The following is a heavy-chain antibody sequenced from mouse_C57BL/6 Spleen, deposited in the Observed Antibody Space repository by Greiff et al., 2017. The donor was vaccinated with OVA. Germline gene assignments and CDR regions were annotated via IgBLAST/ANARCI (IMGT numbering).Heavy chain of an antibody. CDR3: VKSGLLRTFAY. V-gene: IGHV7-4*01. D-gene: IGHD2-3*01. CDR2: IRNKANGYTT. CDR1: GFTFTDYY. Sequence: EVKVVESGGGLVQPGASLRLSCAASGFTFTDYYMSWVRQPPGKAPEWLALIRNKANGYTTEYTASVKGRFTISRENTQNILYLQMNTLRAEDSATYYCVKSGLLRTFAYWGQGTLVTVSA. J-gene: IGHJ3*01.